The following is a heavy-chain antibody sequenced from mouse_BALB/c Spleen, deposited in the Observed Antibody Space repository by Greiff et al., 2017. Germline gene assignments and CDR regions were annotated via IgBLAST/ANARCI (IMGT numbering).Heavy chain of an antibody. CDR3: ARASSSRFAY. CDR1: GFAFSSYD. J-gene: IGHJ3*01. Sequence: EVKLMESGGGLVKPGGSLKLSCAASGFAFSSYDMSWVRQTPEKRLEWVAYISSGGGSTYYPDTVKGRFTISRDNAKNTLYLQMSSLKSEDTAMYYCARASSSRFAYWGQGTLVTVSA. V-gene: IGHV5-12-1*01. D-gene: IGHD1-1*01. CDR2: ISSGGGST.